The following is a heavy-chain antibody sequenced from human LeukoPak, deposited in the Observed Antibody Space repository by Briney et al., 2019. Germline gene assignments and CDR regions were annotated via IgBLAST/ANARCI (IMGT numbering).Heavy chain of an antibody. CDR1: GWSFNDHY. V-gene: IGHV4-34*01. Sequence: SETLSLICAVYGWSFNDHYWNWIRQPPGKGLEWIGEINARGDTNFNPSLKSRVTISVDTSKNQFSLTLRSMIAADTAVYYCARGQVPAARGYNWFDPWGQGTLVTVSS. CDR2: INARGDT. CDR3: ARGQVPAARGYNWFDP. D-gene: IGHD2-2*01. J-gene: IGHJ5*02.